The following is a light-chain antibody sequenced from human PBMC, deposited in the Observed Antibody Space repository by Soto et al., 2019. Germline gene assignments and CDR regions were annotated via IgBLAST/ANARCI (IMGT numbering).Light chain of an antibody. V-gene: IGKV3D-15*01. CDR1: QSVDND. CDR3: QQYNNWPLT. J-gene: IGKJ4*01. Sequence: EIVMTQSPATLSVSPGDRATLSCRASQSVDNDLAWYQQKPGQPPRLLIYDASTRAPGIPARFSGSQSGTEFTLTISSLLYEDFAVYSCQQYNNWPLTFGGGTKVEIK. CDR2: DAS.